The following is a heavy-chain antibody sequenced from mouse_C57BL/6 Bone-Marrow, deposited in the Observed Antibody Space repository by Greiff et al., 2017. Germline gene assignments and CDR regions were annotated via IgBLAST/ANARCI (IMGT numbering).Heavy chain of an antibody. D-gene: IGHD1-1*01. CDR1: GYSFTDYN. CDR3: SRENYYYGISPWFAY. Sequence: EVKLVESGPELVKPGASVKISCKASGYSFTDYNMNWVKQSNGKSLEWIGVINPNYGTTSYNQKFKGKATLTVDQSSSTAYMQRNSLTSEDSAVYYCSRENYYYGISPWFAYLGPGTLVTVSA. V-gene: IGHV1-39*01. CDR2: INPNYGTT. J-gene: IGHJ3*01.